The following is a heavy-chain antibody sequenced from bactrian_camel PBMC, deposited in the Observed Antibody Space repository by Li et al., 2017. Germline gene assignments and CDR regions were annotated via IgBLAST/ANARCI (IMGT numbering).Heavy chain of an antibody. D-gene: IGHD1*01. CDR2: IDTGTDTLT. Sequence: HVQLVESGGGSVQAGGSLRLSCAYTYPFACMGWFRQAPGKEREGVAAIDTGTDTLTTYADSVKGRFTISQDNAKNTVYLEMNSLKPEDTAMYHCAAAPSWFSCRLLRTLDFASWGQGTQVTVS. J-gene: IGHJ6*01. CDR1: YPFAC. CDR3: AAAPSWFSCRLLRTLDFAS. V-gene: IGHV3S63*01.